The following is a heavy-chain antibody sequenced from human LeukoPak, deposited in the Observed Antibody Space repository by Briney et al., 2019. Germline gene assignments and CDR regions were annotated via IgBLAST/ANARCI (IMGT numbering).Heavy chain of an antibody. CDR3: AGHPGYSSGWYDYFDY. V-gene: IGHV4-39*01. J-gene: IGHJ4*02. CDR1: GGSISSSSYY. D-gene: IGHD6-19*01. Sequence: SETLSLTCTVSGGSISSSSYYWGWIRQPPGKGLEWIGSIYYSGSTYYNPSLKSRVTISVDTSKNQFSLKLSSVTAADTAVYYCAGHPGYSSGWYDYFDYWGQGTLVTVSS. CDR2: IYYSGST.